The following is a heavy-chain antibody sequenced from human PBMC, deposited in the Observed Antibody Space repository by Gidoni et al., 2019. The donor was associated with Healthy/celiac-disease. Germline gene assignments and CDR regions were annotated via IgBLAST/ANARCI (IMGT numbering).Heavy chain of an antibody. CDR2: LYPGDSDT. J-gene: IGHJ4*02. CDR3: ARHEGLYYYDSSGYNY. D-gene: IGHD3-22*01. Sequence: VQLVQSGAEVKKPGGSLKPSCKGSGYSFTSYWHGWVRQRPGKGLEWMGLLYPGDSDTRYSPSFQGQVTISADKSISTAYLQWSSLKASDTAMYYCARHEGLYYYDSSGYNYWGQGTLVTVSS. V-gene: IGHV5-51*01. CDR1: GYSFTSYW.